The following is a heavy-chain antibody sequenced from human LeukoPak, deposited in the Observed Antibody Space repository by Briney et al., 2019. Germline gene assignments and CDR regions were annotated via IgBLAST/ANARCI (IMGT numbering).Heavy chain of an antibody. CDR1: GFTFSSYA. V-gene: IGHV3-30*04. CDR2: ISYDGSNK. D-gene: IGHD3-22*01. CDR3: ARAEDRNYYDSSGADY. J-gene: IGHJ4*02. Sequence: GRSLRLSCAASGFTFSSYAMHWVRQAPGKGLEWVAVISYDGSNKYYADSVKGRFTISRDNSKNTLYLQMNSLRAEDTAVYYCARAEDRNYYDSSGADYWGQGTLVTVSS.